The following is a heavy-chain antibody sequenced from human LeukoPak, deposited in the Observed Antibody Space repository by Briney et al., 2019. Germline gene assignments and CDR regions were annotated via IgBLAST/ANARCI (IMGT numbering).Heavy chain of an antibody. CDR3: AKVETYYYDSSGYYSGRFGHYFDY. Sequence: GGSLRLSCAASGFTFSSYGMHWVRQAPGKGLEWVSAISGSGGSTYYADSVKGRFTISRDNSKNTLYLQMNSLRAEDTAVYYCAKVETYYYDSSGYYSGRFGHYFDYWGQGTLVTVSS. CDR2: ISGSGGST. J-gene: IGHJ4*02. V-gene: IGHV3-23*01. CDR1: GFTFSSYG. D-gene: IGHD3-22*01.